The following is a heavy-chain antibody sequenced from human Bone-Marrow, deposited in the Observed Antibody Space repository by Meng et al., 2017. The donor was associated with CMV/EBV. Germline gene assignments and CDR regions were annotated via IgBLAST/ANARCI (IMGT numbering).Heavy chain of an antibody. CDR1: GYNFTDCF. V-gene: IGHV1-2*02. Sequence: ASVKVSCKVSGYNFTDCFIDWVRQAPGQGLEWMGWINPHTGTTHFALKFQGRATMTRDTSISTVYMELTHLRSDDMAVYYCARDRDSSGWYIFDYWGQGSLVTVSS. J-gene: IGHJ4*02. CDR2: INPHTGTT. CDR3: ARDRDSSGWYIFDY. D-gene: IGHD6-19*01.